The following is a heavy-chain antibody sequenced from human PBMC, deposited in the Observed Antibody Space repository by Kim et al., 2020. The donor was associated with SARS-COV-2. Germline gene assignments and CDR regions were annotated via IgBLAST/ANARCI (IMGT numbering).Heavy chain of an antibody. J-gene: IGHJ4*02. Sequence: RFTISRDNSKNTLYLQMNSLRAEDTAVYYCAKDGAGAPMVRGVICVDFDYWGQGTLVTVSS. V-gene: IGHV3-23*01. D-gene: IGHD3-10*01. CDR3: AKDGAGAPMVRGVICVDFDY.